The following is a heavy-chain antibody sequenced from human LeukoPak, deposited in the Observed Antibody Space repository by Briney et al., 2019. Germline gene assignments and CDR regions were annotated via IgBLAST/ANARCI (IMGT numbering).Heavy chain of an antibody. V-gene: IGHV4-38-2*02. Sequence: PSETLSLTCSVSGYSISSGYYWSWIRQPPGKGLEWIGEINHSGSTNYNPSLKSRVTISVDTSKNQFSLKLSSVTAADTAVYYCARGGEVVPAGEFDYWGQGTLVTVSS. CDR3: ARGGEVVPAGEFDY. J-gene: IGHJ4*02. CDR1: GYSISSGYY. CDR2: INHSGST. D-gene: IGHD2-2*01.